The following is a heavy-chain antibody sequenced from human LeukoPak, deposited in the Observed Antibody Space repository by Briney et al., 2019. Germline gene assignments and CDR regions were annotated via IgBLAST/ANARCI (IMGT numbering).Heavy chain of an antibody. CDR2: ISSSGSTI. D-gene: IGHD3-3*01. Sequence: PGGSLRLSCAASGFTFSSYEMNWVRQAPGKGLEWVSYISSSGSTIYYADSVKGRFTISRDNAKNSLYLQMNSLRAEDTAVYYCARTPYYDFWSGYYMTYGYYGMDVWGQGTTVTVSS. V-gene: IGHV3-48*03. CDR1: GFTFSSYE. J-gene: IGHJ6*02. CDR3: ARTPYYDFWSGYYMTYGYYGMDV.